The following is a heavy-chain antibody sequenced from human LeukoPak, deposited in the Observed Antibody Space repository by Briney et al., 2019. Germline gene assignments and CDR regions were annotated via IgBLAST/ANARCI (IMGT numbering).Heavy chain of an antibody. V-gene: IGHV4-34*01. J-gene: IGHJ5*02. CDR3: VYGDYVVWFDH. D-gene: IGHD4-17*01. CDR2: INHSGST. Sequence: PSETLSLTCAVCGGSFSGYYWRWLRQPAGRGREGIGEINHSGSTNYNPSLTSRVTISVDASKNQLSLKLTSVTAADTAVYYCVYGDYVVWFDHWGQGTLVTVSS. CDR1: GGSFSGYY.